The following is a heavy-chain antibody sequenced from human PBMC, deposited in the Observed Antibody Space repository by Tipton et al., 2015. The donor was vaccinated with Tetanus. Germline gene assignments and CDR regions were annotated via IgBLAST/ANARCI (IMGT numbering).Heavy chain of an antibody. J-gene: IGHJ4*02. CDR2: IDYSGNT. CDR3: ARHSLVGRWLQFDY. D-gene: IGHD5-24*01. Sequence: TLSLTCTVSGGSMSSNYWSWIRQPPGKGPEWLGHIDYSGNTNYNSSLKGRATISLNTPKNQFSLKLTSVTAADTAVYYCARHSLVGRWLQFDYWGQGTLVTVSS. V-gene: IGHV4-59*01. CDR1: GGSMSSNY.